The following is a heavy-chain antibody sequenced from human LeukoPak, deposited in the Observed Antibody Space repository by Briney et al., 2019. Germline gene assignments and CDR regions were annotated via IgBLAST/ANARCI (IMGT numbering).Heavy chain of an antibody. V-gene: IGHV3-23*01. Sequence: GGSLRLSCAASGLTFSNYAMSWVRQAPGKGLEWISTISGSGGSTYYADSVKGRFTISRDNSKNTLYLQMNSLRAEDTAVYYCAKDLNDFWSGYYLSYYYYYGMDVWGQGTTVTVSS. CDR2: ISGSGGST. CDR3: AKDLNDFWSGYYLSYYYYYGMDV. D-gene: IGHD3-3*01. J-gene: IGHJ6*02. CDR1: GLTFSNYA.